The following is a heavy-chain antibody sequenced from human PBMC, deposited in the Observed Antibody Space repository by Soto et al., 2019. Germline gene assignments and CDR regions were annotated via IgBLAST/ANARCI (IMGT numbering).Heavy chain of an antibody. CDR1: GFTFSSYA. D-gene: IGHD1-20*01. J-gene: IGHJ6*02. Sequence: GGSLRLSCAASGFTFSSYAIHWVRQAPGKGLEWVAVISYDGSNQYYADSVKGRFTISRDNSENTQYLQMNSLRPEDTALYYCARGRISHRYLDVWGQGTTVTVSS. CDR2: ISYDGSNQ. CDR3: ARGRISHRYLDV. V-gene: IGHV3-30-3*01.